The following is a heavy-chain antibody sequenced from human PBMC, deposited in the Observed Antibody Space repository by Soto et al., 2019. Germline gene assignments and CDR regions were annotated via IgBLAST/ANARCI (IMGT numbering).Heavy chain of an antibody. V-gene: IGHV3-74*01. J-gene: IGHJ6*02. D-gene: IGHD6-13*01. Sequence: EVQLVESGGGLVQPGGSLRLSCAASGFTFSSYWMHWVRQAPGKGLVWVSRINSDGSSTSYADSVKGRFTISRDNAKNTLYLQMNSLRAEDTAVYYCAREKVYRQAHYGMDVWGQGTTVTVSS. CDR2: INSDGSST. CDR1: GFTFSSYW. CDR3: AREKVYRQAHYGMDV.